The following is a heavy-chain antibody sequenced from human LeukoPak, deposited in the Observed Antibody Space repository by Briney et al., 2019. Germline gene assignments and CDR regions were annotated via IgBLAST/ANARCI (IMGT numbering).Heavy chain of an antibody. CDR3: ASEYYYDSSGYYYDEIY. CDR2: IRDHTTV. D-gene: IGHD3-22*01. V-gene: IGHV3-69-1*02. Sequence: GGSLRLSCAASGFTYSSYTMNWVRQAPGKGLEWISFIRDHTTVDYADSVKGRFTISRDNAKNSLYLQMNSLRAEDTAVYYCASEYYYDSSGYYYDEIYWGQGTLVTVSS. J-gene: IGHJ4*02. CDR1: GFTYSSYT.